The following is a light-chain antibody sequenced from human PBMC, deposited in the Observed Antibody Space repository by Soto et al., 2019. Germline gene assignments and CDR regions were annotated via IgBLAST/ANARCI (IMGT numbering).Light chain of an antibody. V-gene: IGLV2-8*01. CDR1: SSDVGGYDY. CDR3: FSFTTTSTHV. J-gene: IGLJ1*01. Sequence: QSALTQPPSASGSPGQSVTISCAGTSSDVGGYDYVSWYQQHPGKAPKLIIYEVNKRPSGVPDRFSGSKSANTASLTVSGLQAEDEAEYFCFSFTTTSTHVFGTGTKLTVL. CDR2: EVN.